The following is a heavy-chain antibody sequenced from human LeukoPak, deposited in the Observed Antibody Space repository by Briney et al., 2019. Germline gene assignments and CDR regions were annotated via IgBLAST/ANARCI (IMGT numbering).Heavy chain of an antibody. CDR2: ISSSSSYI. D-gene: IGHD6-13*01. Sequence: GGSLRLSCAASGFTFSSYSMNWVRQAPGKGLEWVSSISSSSSYIYYADSVKGRFTISRDNAKNSLYLQMNSLRAEDTAVYYCARDHRVAAAGNYYFDYWGQGTLVTVSS. CDR3: ARDHRVAAAGNYYFDY. V-gene: IGHV3-21*01. J-gene: IGHJ4*02. CDR1: GFTFSSYS.